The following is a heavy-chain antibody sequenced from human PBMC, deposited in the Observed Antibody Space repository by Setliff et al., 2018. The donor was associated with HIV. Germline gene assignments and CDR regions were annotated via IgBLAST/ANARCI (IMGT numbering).Heavy chain of an antibody. Sequence: LSCVGSGFNFSTYGMHWVRQAPGKGLEWVAVISNDGSDKYYADSVRGRSTISRDNSKNTLFLQVNSLTEEDTAVYYCAKDGYDSSNYYGLVDFWGQGALVTVSS. D-gene: IGHD3-22*01. CDR1: GFNFSTYG. CDR3: AKDGYDSSNYYGLVDF. V-gene: IGHV3-30*18. J-gene: IGHJ4*02. CDR2: ISNDGSDK.